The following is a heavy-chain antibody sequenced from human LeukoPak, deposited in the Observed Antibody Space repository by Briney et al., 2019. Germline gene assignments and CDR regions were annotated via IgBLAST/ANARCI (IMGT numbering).Heavy chain of an antibody. Sequence: GASVKVSCKASGYTFTSYYMHWVRQAPGQGLEWMGIINPSGGSTSYAQKFQGRVTMTRDMSTSTVYMELSSLRSEDTAVYYCARDQGYNYGRTKWFDPWGQGILVTVSS. CDR3: ARDQGYNYGRTKWFDP. J-gene: IGHJ5*02. V-gene: IGHV1-46*01. CDR1: GYTFTSYY. CDR2: INPSGGST. D-gene: IGHD5-18*01.